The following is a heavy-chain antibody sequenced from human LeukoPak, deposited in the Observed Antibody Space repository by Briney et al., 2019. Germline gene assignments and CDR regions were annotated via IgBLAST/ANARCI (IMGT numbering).Heavy chain of an antibody. Sequence: PGGSLRLSCAASGSTLTSFGMHWVRQAPGKGLEWVAFMSHDGSNEYYADSVKGRFTISRDTSKNTLFLQMNSLRVEDTAVYYCAKESPVTHRAFDLWGRGTLVTVSS. D-gene: IGHD2-21*02. CDR1: GSTLTSFG. CDR2: MSHDGSNE. J-gene: IGHJ2*01. V-gene: IGHV3-30*18. CDR3: AKESPVTHRAFDL.